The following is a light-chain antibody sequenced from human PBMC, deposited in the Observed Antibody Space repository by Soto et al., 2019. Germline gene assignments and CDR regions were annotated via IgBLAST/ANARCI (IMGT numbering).Light chain of an antibody. CDR2: GNS. V-gene: IGLV1-40*01. J-gene: IGLJ1*01. Sequence: QYVVTQPPSVSGAPGQSVTISCTGSSSNIGAGSDLHWYQQLPGTAPKLLIYGNSNRPSGVPDRFSGSKSGTSASLAITGLQAEDEADYYCQSYDSSLSTYVFGTGTKVTVL. CDR3: QSYDSSLSTYV. CDR1: SSNIGAGSD.